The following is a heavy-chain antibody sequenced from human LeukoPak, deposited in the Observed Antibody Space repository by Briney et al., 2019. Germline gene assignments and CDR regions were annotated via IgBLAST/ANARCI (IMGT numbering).Heavy chain of an antibody. CDR1: GGSISSYY. CDR2: IYHSGST. CDR3: ARHWETSSWYVDY. D-gene: IGHD6-13*01. V-gene: IGHV4-59*08. J-gene: IGHJ4*02. Sequence: SETLSLTCTVSGGSISSYYWSWIRQPPGKGLEWIGYIYHSGSTKYNPSLKSRVTMSVDTSQTQLSLKLRSVTAADTAVYYCARHWETSSWYVDYWGQGTLVTVSS.